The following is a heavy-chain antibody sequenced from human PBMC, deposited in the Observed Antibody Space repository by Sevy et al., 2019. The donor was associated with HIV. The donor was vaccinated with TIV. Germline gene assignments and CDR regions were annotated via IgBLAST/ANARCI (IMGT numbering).Heavy chain of an antibody. CDR2: IKGKIDDGTT. D-gene: IGHD4-17*01. CDR3: TTEALDGDYGDYYVYGMDV. J-gene: IGHJ6*02. CDR1: GITFNNAW. V-gene: IGHV3-15*01. Sequence: GGSLRLSCAASGITFNNAWMSWVRQAPGKGLEWVGRIKGKIDDGTTDYAAPVKGRFTISKDDSKNTLYLQMNSLKTEDTAVYYCTTEALDGDYGDYYVYGMDVWGQGTTVTVSS.